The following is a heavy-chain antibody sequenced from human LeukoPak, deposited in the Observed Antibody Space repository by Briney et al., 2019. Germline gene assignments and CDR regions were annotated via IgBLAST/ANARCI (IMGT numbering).Heavy chain of an antibody. V-gene: IGHV4-59*01. CDR3: ARGLVLATDDAFDI. CDR2: IWDTEIT. D-gene: IGHD5-12*01. CDR1: GGTIRSYF. J-gene: IGHJ3*02. Sequence: SETLSLTCTVSGGTIRSYFWSWLRQPPGKGLEWIGYIWDTEITDYNPSLKSRVTISLDTSKNHFSLKLRSVTAADTALYFCARGLVLATDDAFDIWGQGTLVTVSS.